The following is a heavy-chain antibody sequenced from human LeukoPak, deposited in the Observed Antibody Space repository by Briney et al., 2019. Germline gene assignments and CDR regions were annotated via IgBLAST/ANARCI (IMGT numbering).Heavy chain of an antibody. D-gene: IGHD2-2*01. Sequence: SETLSLTCAVYGGSFSGYYWSWIRQPPRQAPAWIGEINHSGSTNYDPSLKSRVTISVDTSKNQFSLKLSSVTAADTAVYYCASSILVVVPAALGGIPGYGMDVWGQGTTVTVSS. CDR1: GGSFSGYY. V-gene: IGHV4-34*01. CDR2: INHSGST. J-gene: IGHJ6*02. CDR3: ASSILVVVPAALGGIPGYGMDV.